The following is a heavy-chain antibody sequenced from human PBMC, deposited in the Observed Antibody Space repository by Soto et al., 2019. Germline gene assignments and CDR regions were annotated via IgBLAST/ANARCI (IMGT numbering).Heavy chain of an antibody. CDR1: GFTCSSSE. Sequence: GGSLRLSGVASGFTCSSSEMNWVRLAPGKGLEWVSYISSSGSTVYHADSVEGRLTISRDNAKNSLFLQMNSLRAEDTALYYCVREGSYDTIDYWCLVNLVT. CDR3: VREGSYDTIDY. D-gene: IGHD3-22*01. CDR2: ISSSGSTV. V-gene: IGHV3-48*03. J-gene: IGHJ4*02.